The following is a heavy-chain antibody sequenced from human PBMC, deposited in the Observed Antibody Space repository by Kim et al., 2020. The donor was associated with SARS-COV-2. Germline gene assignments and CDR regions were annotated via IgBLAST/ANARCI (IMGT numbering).Heavy chain of an antibody. D-gene: IGHD3-10*01. CDR2: INAGNGNT. V-gene: IGHV1-3*01. Sequence: ASVKVSCKASGYTFTSYAMHWVRQAPGQRLEWMGWINAGNGNTKYSQKFQGRVTITRDTSASTAYMELSSLRSEDTAVYYCGAGNFYGSGSYYSSFDYWGQGTLVTVSS. CDR1: GYTFTSYA. CDR3: GAGNFYGSGSYYSSFDY. J-gene: IGHJ4*02.